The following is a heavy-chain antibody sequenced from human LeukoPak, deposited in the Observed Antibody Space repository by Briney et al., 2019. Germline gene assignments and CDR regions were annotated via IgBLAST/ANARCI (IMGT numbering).Heavy chain of an antibody. CDR3: ARDHVILKYGSSWFPANWFDP. D-gene: IGHD6-13*01. CDR2: INPSSGGT. V-gene: IGHV1-2*02. CDR1: GYTFTDYY. Sequence: GASVKVSCEASGYTFTDYYIHWVRQAPGQGLEWLGWINPSSGGTNYAQSFQGRVTMTRDTSISTAYMELSRLRSDDTAVYYCARDHVILKYGSSWFPANWFDPWGQGTLVTVSS. J-gene: IGHJ5*02.